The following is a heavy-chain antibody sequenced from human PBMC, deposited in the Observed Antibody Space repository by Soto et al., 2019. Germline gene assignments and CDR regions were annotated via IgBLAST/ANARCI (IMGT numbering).Heavy chain of an antibody. CDR2: IYLGGSI. J-gene: IGHJ5*02. Sequence: SEALSVTCSVSGGSISRGYWTWIRHPPGKGLEWIGYIYLGGSINYNPSLKSRVIISVDTAKNQFSLSLSSVTAADTAVYYCARHGLYDYVWGSYRSNWFDPWGQGTLVTVS. D-gene: IGHD3-16*02. CDR1: GGSISRGY. CDR3: ARHGLYDYVWGSYRSNWFDP. V-gene: IGHV4-59*01.